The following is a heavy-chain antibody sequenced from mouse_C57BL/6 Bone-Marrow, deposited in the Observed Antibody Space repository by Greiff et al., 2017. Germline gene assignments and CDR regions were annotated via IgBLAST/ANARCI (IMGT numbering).Heavy chain of an antibody. CDR1: GYTFTGYW. Sequence: QVQLQQSGAELMKPGASVKLSCKATGYTFTGYWIEWVKQRPGHGLEWIGEILPGSGSTNYNEKFKSKATLTVDKSSSTAYMQLSSLTSEDSAVYYCARGPYYDGPFDYWGQGTTLTVSS. J-gene: IGHJ2*01. V-gene: IGHV1-9*01. CDR2: ILPGSGST. CDR3: ARGPYYDGPFDY. D-gene: IGHD1-1*01.